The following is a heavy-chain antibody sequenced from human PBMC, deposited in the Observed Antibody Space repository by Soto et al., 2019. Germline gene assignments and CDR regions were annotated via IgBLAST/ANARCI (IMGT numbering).Heavy chain of an antibody. CDR2: VTGDSDNI. V-gene: IGHV3-48*01. CDR3: TTGPVTMIVVVPSSG. Sequence: PGRSLRLSCVASRLSFSSSTMNWVRQAPGEGLEWLAYVTGDSDNIYYADSVKGRFTISRDNGNKSLSLQMRSLRVEHTAVYYCTTGPVTMIVVVPSSGWRQGTLVTASS. D-gene: IGHD3-22*01. CDR1: RLSFSSST. J-gene: IGHJ4*02.